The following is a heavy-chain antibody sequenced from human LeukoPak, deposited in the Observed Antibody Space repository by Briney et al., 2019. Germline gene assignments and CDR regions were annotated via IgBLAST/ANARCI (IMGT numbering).Heavy chain of an antibody. J-gene: IGHJ4*02. CDR3: AKETFGSSSCYDY. D-gene: IGHD6-13*01. Sequence: GGSLRLSCAASGFTFSSYGMHWVRQAPGKGLEWVAVISYDGSNKYYADSVKGRFTISRDNSKNTLYLQMNSLRAEDTAVYYCAKETFGSSSCYDYRGQGTLVTVSS. CDR2: ISYDGSNK. V-gene: IGHV3-30*18. CDR1: GFTFSSYG.